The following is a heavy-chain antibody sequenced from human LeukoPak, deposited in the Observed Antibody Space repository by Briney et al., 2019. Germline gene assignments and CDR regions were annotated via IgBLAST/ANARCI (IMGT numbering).Heavy chain of an antibody. CDR3: ARSGRVQLEWRFDY. CDR1: GFTFSSYA. CDR2: IWYDGSNK. D-gene: IGHD1-1*01. J-gene: IGHJ4*02. V-gene: IGHV3-33*08. Sequence: PGGSLRLSCAASGFTFSSYAMSWVRQAPGKGLEWVAVIWYDGSNKYYADSVKGRFTISRDNSKNTLYLQMNSLRAEDTAVYYCARSGRVQLEWRFDYWGQGTLVTVSS.